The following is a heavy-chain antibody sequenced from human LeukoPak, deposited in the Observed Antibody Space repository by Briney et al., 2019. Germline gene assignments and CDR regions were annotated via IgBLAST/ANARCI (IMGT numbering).Heavy chain of an antibody. V-gene: IGHV4-34*01. J-gene: IGHJ4*02. CDR3: ARGRARGYSYGRFYFDY. D-gene: IGHD5-18*01. CDR1: GGSFSGYY. Sequence: SETLSLTCAVYGGSFSGYYWSWIRQPPGKGLGWIGEINHSGSTNYNPSLKSRVTISVDTSKNQFSLKLSSVTAADTAVYYCARGRARGYSYGRFYFDYWGQGTLVTVSS. CDR2: INHSGST.